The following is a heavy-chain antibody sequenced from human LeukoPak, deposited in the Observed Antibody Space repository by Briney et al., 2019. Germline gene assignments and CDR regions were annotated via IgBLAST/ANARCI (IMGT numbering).Heavy chain of an antibody. CDR2: IYYSGRT. V-gene: IGHV4-39*07. D-gene: IGHD6-6*01. CDR1: GGSISSSSFY. CDR3: ARIEYSSSCDY. Sequence: MTSETLSLTCTVSGGSISSSSFYWGWIRQPPGKGLDYIGSIYYSGRTYYNPSLRSRVTISVDTSKNQFSLKMSSVTAADTAVYYCARIEYSSSCDYWGQGTLVTVSS. J-gene: IGHJ4*02.